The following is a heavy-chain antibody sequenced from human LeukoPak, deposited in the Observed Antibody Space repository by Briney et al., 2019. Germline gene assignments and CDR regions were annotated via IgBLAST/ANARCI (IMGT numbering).Heavy chain of an antibody. D-gene: IGHD2-21*02. V-gene: IGHV4-59*01. Sequence: SETLSLTCTVSGGSISSYYWSWIRQPPGKGLEWIGYIYYSGSTNYNPSLKSRVTISVDMSKNQFSLKLSSVTAADTAVYYCARQRAATAIIDFDYWGQGTLVTVSS. CDR1: GGSISSYY. CDR3: ARQRAATAIIDFDY. J-gene: IGHJ4*02. CDR2: IYYSGST.